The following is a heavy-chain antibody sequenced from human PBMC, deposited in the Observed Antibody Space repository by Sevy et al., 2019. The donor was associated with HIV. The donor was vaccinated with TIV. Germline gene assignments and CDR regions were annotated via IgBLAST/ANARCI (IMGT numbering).Heavy chain of an antibody. V-gene: IGHV3-7*01. J-gene: IGHJ4*02. CDR2: IKQDAGQK. Sequence: GGSLRLSCAASGFTFSKYWMGWVRQAPGKGLEWVANIKQDAGQKYYVDSVKDRFTISRDNAKNSLYLQMNSLRAEDTAVYFCARDDGNYYFHYWGQGTLVTVSS. D-gene: IGHD1-7*01. CDR3: ARDDGNYYFHY. CDR1: GFTFSKYW.